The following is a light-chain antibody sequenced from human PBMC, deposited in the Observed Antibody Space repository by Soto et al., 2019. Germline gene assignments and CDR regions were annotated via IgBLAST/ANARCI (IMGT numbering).Light chain of an antibody. CDR1: RTISGI. CDR2: GAS. J-gene: IGKJ4*01. V-gene: IGKV3-15*01. Sequence: MTQSQVTLSGPPGERVTLSSRAIRTISGILAWYQQKPGQAPRLLIYGASTRATGIPDRFSGSGSGTEFTLTINSLQSEDFAMYYCQPHNNWPVVTFVGGTRVEIK. CDR3: QPHNNWPVVT.